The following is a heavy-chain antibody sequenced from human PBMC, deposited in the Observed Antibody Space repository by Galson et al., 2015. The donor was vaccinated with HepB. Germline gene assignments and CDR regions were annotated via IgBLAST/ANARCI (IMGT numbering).Heavy chain of an antibody. CDR1: GFTFSTYA. CDR2: ISNSGGST. D-gene: IGHD6-19*01. J-gene: IGHJ4*02. CDR3: AKGHQQWLVLQYYFDY. Sequence: SLRLSCAASGFTFSTYAMNWVRQAPGKGLEWVSSISNSGGSTYYADSVKGRFTISRENSKNTLYLQMNSLRVEDTAVYYCAKGHQQWLVLQYYFDYWGQGTLVTVSS. V-gene: IGHV3-23*01.